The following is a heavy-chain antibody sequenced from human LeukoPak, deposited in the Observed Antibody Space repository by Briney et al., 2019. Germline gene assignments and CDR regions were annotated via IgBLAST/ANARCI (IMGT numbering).Heavy chain of an antibody. CDR1: GYTFTDYY. V-gene: IGHV1-2*02. Sequence: ASVKVSCKASGYTFTDYYMYWVRQAPGQGLERMGWVNPDSGGTNYAQKFQGRVTMTRDTSISTAYMELSRLKYDDTAVYFCARDYGGNSPYFDYWGQGTLVAVSS. J-gene: IGHJ4*02. D-gene: IGHD4-23*01. CDR2: VNPDSGGT. CDR3: ARDYGGNSPYFDY.